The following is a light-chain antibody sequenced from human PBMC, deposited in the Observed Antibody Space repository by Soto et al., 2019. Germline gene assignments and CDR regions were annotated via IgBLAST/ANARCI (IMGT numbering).Light chain of an antibody. CDR1: QSISGW. Sequence: DIQMTQSPSSLSASVGDRVTITCRASQSISGWLAWYQQKPGKAPKVLIYDASNLESGVPSRFGGSGSGTEFTLTISSLQPDDFATYYCQRYDSYSTYTFGQGTKLEIK. CDR3: QRYDSYSTYT. J-gene: IGKJ2*01. CDR2: DAS. V-gene: IGKV1-5*01.